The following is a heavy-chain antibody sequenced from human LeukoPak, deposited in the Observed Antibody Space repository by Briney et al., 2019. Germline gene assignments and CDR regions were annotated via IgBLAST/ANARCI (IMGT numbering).Heavy chain of an antibody. CDR1: GFTFSTYW. Sequence: GGSLRLSCAASGFTFSTYWMGWVRPAPGKGLEWVANIEEYGNEIHYVDSVKGRFTISRDNTKTSLYLQMNSLRVEDTAVYYCARPSFRTGSYFDHWGQGTLVTVSS. V-gene: IGHV3-7*01. J-gene: IGHJ4*02. D-gene: IGHD3/OR15-3a*01. CDR2: IEEYGNEI. CDR3: ARPSFRTGSYFDH.